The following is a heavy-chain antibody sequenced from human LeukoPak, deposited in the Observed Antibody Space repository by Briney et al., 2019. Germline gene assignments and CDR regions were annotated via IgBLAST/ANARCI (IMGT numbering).Heavy chain of an antibody. V-gene: IGHV1-18*01. Sequence: VASVKVSCKASGGTFSSYTISWVRQAPGQGLEWMGWISAYNGNTNYAQKLQGRVTMTTDTSTSTAYMELRSLRSDDTAVYYCARDSSWDGDYGSDYFDYWGQGTLVTVSS. J-gene: IGHJ4*02. D-gene: IGHD4-17*01. CDR2: ISAYNGNT. CDR1: GGTFSSYT. CDR3: ARDSSWDGDYGSDYFDY.